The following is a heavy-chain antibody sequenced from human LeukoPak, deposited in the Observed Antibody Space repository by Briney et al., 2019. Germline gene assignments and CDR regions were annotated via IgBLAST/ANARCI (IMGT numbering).Heavy chain of an antibody. CDR3: ARAGIAAEQYYYYGMDV. D-gene: IGHD6-13*01. Sequence: GASVKVSCKASGYTFTSYYMHWVRQAPGQGLEWMGIINPSGGSTSYAQKFQGRVTMTRDTSTSTVYMELSSLRSEDTAVYYCARAGIAAEQYYYYGMDVWGQGTTVTVSS. V-gene: IGHV1-46*01. CDR1: GYTFTSYY. J-gene: IGHJ6*02. CDR2: INPSGGST.